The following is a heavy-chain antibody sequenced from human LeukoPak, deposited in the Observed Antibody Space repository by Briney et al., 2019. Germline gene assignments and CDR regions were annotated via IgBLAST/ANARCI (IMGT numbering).Heavy chain of an antibody. CDR2: ILPIFGTA. CDR1: GGSFSSHA. CDR3: ASGKAVAGPYYFDY. D-gene: IGHD6-19*01. J-gene: IGHJ4*02. V-gene: IGHV1-69*13. Sequence: SVKVSCKASGGSFSSHAISWVRHAPGQGRECMGGILPIFGTANYAQKFQGRVTITADESTSTAYMELSSLRSEDTAVYYCASGKAVAGPYYFDYWGQGTLVTVSS.